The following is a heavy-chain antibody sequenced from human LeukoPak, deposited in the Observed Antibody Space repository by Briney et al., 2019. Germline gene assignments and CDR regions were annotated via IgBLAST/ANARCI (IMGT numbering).Heavy chain of an antibody. D-gene: IGHD5-24*01. J-gene: IGHJ4*02. CDR2: IYHSGST. CDR1: GGSISSGYY. V-gene: IGHV4-38-2*02. CDR3: AREDGYKIIDY. Sequence: PSETLSLTCTVSGGSISSGYYRGWIRQPPGKGLEWIGSIYHSGSTYYNPSLKSRVTISVDTSKNQFSLKLSSVTAADTAVYYCAREDGYKIIDYWGQGTLVTVSS.